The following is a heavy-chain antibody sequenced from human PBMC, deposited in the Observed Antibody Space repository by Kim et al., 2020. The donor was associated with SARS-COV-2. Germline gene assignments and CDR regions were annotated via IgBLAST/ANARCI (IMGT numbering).Heavy chain of an antibody. D-gene: IGHD3-22*01. J-gene: IGHJ4*02. CDR2: IRSKAYGGTT. CDR1: GFTFGDYA. CDR3: TREGGYYYDSSGYYYGNFDY. V-gene: IGHV3-49*04. Sequence: GGSLRLSCTASGFTFGDYAMSWVRQAPGKGLEWVGFIRSKAYGGTTEYAASVKGRFTISRDDSKSIAYLQMNSLKTEDTAVYYCTREGGYYYDSSGYYYGNFDYWGQGTLVTVSS.